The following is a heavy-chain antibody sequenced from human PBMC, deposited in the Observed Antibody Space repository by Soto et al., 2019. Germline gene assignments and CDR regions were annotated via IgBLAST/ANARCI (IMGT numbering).Heavy chain of an antibody. CDR3: ASGSIAAAGTNAEYFQH. V-gene: IGHV1-69*13. J-gene: IGHJ1*01. Sequence: SVKVSCKASGGTFSSYAISWVRQAPGQGLEWMGGIIPIFGTANYAQKFQGRVTITADESTSTAYMELSSLRSEDTVVYYCASGSIAAAGTNAEYFQHWGQGTLVTVSS. CDR1: GGTFSSYA. CDR2: IIPIFGTA. D-gene: IGHD6-13*01.